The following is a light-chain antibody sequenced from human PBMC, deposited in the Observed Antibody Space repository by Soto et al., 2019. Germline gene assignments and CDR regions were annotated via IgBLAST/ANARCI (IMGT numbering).Light chain of an antibody. CDR3: QSYDSSLSGYV. Sequence: LLKQPPSMSWGPRQRGPLSCTGGHPKIGAGYDVHWYQQLPGTAPKLLIYGNSNRPSGVPDRFSGSKSGTSASLAITGLQAEDEADYYCQSYDSSLSGYVFGTGTKVTVL. V-gene: IGLV1-40*01. CDR2: GNS. CDR1: HPKIGAGYD. J-gene: IGLJ1*01.